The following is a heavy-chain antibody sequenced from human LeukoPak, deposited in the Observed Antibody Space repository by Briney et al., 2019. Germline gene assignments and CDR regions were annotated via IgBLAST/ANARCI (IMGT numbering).Heavy chain of an antibody. V-gene: IGHV4-61*01. CDR3: ARDSHFCSGISCDLGWFDP. CDR2: IYYRGST. J-gene: IGHJ5*02. D-gene: IGHD2-2*01. Sequence: SETLSLTCTVSGCSVSSGLHYWNWIRQPPGKGLEWIGDIYYRGSTDYNPSLKSRVTMSVDTSKNQFSLKLRSVTAADTAVYYCARDSHFCSGISCDLGWFDPWGQGTLVTVSS. CDR1: GCSVSSGLHY.